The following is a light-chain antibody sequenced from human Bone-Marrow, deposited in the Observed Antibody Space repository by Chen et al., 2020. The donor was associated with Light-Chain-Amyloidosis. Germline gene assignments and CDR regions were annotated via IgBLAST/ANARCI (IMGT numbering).Light chain of an antibody. J-gene: IGLJ3*02. CDR2: DES. CDR1: NIGATS. Sequence: SYVLTHPSPVSVAPGQPATIACGGNNIGATSVHWYQQTPGQAPLLVVYDESGRPAGIPERLSGSNSGNTATLTISRVEAGDEADYYYQVWDRSSDRPVFGGGTKLTVL. V-gene: IGLV3-21*02. CDR3: QVWDRSSDRPV.